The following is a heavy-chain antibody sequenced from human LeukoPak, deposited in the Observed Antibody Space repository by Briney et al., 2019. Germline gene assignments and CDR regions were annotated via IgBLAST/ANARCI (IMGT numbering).Heavy chain of an antibody. D-gene: IGHD3-22*01. CDR1: GFTFSDEY. V-gene: IGHV3-11*04. Sequence: GGSLRLSCAASGFTFSDEYMSWIRQAPGKGLEWISYISHTGGSIFYADSVEGRFTISRDNAKNSLYLQMNSLRAEDTAVYYCARDRAYYYDSSGYYYFDHWGQGTLVTVSS. CDR2: ISHTGGSI. CDR3: ARDRAYYYDSSGYYYFDH. J-gene: IGHJ4*02.